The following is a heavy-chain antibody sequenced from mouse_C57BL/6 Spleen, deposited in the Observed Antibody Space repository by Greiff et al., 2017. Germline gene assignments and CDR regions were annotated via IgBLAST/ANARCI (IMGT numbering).Heavy chain of an antibody. CDR3: ATIYYEYGGDY. J-gene: IGHJ2*01. V-gene: IGHV1-7*01. Sequence: QVQLQQSGAELAKPGASVTLSCKASGYTFTSYWMHWVKQRPGQGLEWIGYINPSSGYTKYNQKFKDKATLTADKSSSTAYMQLSSLTYEDSADYYCATIYYEYGGDYWGQGTTLTVSS. CDR1: GYTFTSYW. D-gene: IGHD2-4*01. CDR2: INPSSGYT.